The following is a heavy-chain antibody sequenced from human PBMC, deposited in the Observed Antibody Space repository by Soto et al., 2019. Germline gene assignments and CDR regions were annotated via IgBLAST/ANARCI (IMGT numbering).Heavy chain of an antibody. Sequence: QLVESGGGLIQPGGSLRLSCAASGFTFSSYSMNWVRQAPGKGLEWVSYISGSSSTIYYADSLKGRFTISRDNAKNSLYLQMNSLTDEDTGVYYCAGRIGKADYWGQGILVTVSS. D-gene: IGHD2-15*01. CDR1: GFTFSSYS. V-gene: IGHV3-48*02. CDR3: AGRIGKADY. J-gene: IGHJ4*02. CDR2: ISGSSSTI.